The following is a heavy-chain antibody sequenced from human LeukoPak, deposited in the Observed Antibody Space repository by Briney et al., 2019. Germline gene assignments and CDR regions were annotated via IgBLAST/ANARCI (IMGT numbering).Heavy chain of an antibody. CDR2: IHDSGLT. CDR3: ARDRREQYCSGGSCYSAVGFFDY. D-gene: IGHD2-15*01. CDR1: GGSIGSYY. Sequence: SETLSLTCTVSGGSIGSYYWSWIRQPPGKGLEWIGYIHDSGLTNYNPSLKSRVTISVDTSKNRFSLKLSSVTAADTAVYYCARDRREQYCSGGSCYSAVGFFDYWGQGTLVTVSS. J-gene: IGHJ4*02. V-gene: IGHV4-59*01.